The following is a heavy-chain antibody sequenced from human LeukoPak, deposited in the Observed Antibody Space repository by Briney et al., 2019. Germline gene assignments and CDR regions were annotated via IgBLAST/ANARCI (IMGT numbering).Heavy chain of an antibody. Sequence: PGRSLRLSCAASGFTFDDYAMHWVRQAPGKGLEWVSGISWNSGSIGYADSVKGRFTISRDNAKNSLYLQMNSLRAEDTAVYYCANMLLPAAIHYYYYYGMDVWGQGTTVTVSS. D-gene: IGHD2-2*02. CDR1: GFTFDDYA. CDR3: ANMLLPAAIHYYYYYGMDV. V-gene: IGHV3-9*01. CDR2: ISWNSGSI. J-gene: IGHJ6*02.